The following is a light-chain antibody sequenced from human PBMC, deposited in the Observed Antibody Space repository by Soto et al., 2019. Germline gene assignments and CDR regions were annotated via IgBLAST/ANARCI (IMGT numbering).Light chain of an antibody. CDR3: ASYAGRDTYV. Sequence: QSALTQPPSASGSPGQSVTISCTGTSSDVGGYNFVSWFQQYPGKAPKLIIFEVTKRPSEVPDRFSGSKSGNPASLTVSGLRTEDEADYYCASYAGRDTYVFGTGTKVTVL. V-gene: IGLV2-8*01. J-gene: IGLJ1*01. CDR1: SSDVGGYNF. CDR2: EVT.